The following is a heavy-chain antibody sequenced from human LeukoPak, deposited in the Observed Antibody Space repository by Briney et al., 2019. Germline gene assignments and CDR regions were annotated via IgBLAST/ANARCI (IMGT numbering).Heavy chain of an antibody. CDR2: MYFSGTT. J-gene: IGHJ4*02. V-gene: IGHV4-59*11. CDR3: ARERGSGGFDF. Sequence: SETLSLTCAVSGVSITTHDWLWLRQAPGKGLEWIGYMYFSGTTDYNPSLKGRVTISVDTSKNQFSLKVNSVTAADTAVYYCARERGSGGFDFWGQGTQVTVSS. D-gene: IGHD2-15*01. CDR1: GVSITTHD.